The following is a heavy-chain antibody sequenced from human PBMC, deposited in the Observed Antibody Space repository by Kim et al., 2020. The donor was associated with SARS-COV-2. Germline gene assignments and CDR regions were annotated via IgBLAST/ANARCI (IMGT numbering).Heavy chain of an antibody. V-gene: IGHV4-59*08. J-gene: IGHJ6*02. Sequence: SETLSLTCTVSGGSISSYYWSWIRQPPGKGLEWIGYIYYSGSTNYNPSLKSRVTISVDTSKNQFSLKLSSVTAADTAVYYCARLKVLWSGYGYYGMDVWGQGTTVTVSS. CDR1: GGSISSYY. CDR3: ARLKVLWSGYGYYGMDV. D-gene: IGHD3-3*01. CDR2: IYYSGST.